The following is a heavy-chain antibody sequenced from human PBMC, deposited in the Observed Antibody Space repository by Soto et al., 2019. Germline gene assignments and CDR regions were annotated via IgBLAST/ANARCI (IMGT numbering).Heavy chain of an antibody. J-gene: IGHJ6*04. CDR1: GFSFSSYW. Sequence: EVQLVESGGGLVQPGGSLRLSCEASGFSFSSYWMSWVRQAPGKGLEWVANIKQDGSEKYYVDSVKGRFTISRDNAKNSLYLQMNSMRAEDTAVYYCARDYKSLDVWGKGTTVTVSS. D-gene: IGHD1-1*01. CDR2: IKQDGSEK. V-gene: IGHV3-7*01. CDR3: ARDYKSLDV.